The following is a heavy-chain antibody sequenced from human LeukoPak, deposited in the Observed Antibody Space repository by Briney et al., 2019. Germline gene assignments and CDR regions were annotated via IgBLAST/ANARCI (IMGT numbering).Heavy chain of an antibody. J-gene: IGHJ4*02. CDR1: GGSMSTYY. D-gene: IGHD3-22*01. Sequence: PSETLSLTCSVSGGSMSTYYWSWIRQPPGKGLEYIGHIHSSGRTNYNPSLKSRVTISVDAPKNQFSLKLTSVTAADTALYYCSKLTGYDSSGYYYGGFDDWGQGTLVTVSS. CDR2: IHSSGRT. CDR3: SKLTGYDSSGYYYGGFDD. V-gene: IGHV4-4*09.